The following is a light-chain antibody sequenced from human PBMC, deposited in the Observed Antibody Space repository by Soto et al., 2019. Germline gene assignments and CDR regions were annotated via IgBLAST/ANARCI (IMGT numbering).Light chain of an antibody. CDR1: QSVSSN. J-gene: IGKJ4*01. CDR2: GAS. CDR3: RQYYNWPPLS. V-gene: IGKV3-15*01. Sequence: DIVMTQSPPTLSVSPGEIATLSCTSSQSVSSNLAWYQQKPGQAPRLLIYGASTRATGIPARFSGSGSATEFTLTISSPQSADYAVYYCRQYYNWPPLSFGGGTKV.